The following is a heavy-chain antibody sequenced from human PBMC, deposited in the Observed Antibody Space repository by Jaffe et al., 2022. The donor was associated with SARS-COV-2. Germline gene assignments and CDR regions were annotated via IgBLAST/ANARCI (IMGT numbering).Heavy chain of an antibody. CDR3: ARSNYYDSSGLMFGVYY. J-gene: IGHJ4*02. V-gene: IGHV1-18*01. D-gene: IGHD3-22*01. CDR2: ISAYNGNT. Sequence: QVQLVQSGAEVKKPGASVKVSCKASGYTFTSYGISWVRQAPGQGLEWMGWISAYNGNTNYAQKLQGRVTMTTDTSTSTAYMELRSLRSDDTAVYYCARSNYYDSSGLMFGVYYWGQGTLVTVSS. CDR1: GYTFTSYG.